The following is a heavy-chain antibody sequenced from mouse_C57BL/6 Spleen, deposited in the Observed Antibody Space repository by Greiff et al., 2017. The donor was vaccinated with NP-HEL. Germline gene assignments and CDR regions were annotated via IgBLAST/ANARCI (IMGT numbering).Heavy chain of an antibody. V-gene: IGHV1-64*01. CDR3: AREGQDWYFDV. D-gene: IGHD3-3*01. J-gene: IGHJ1*03. CDR1: GYTFTSYW. CDR2: IHPNSGST. Sequence: QVQLQQSGAELVKPGASVKLSCKASGYTFTSYWMHWVKQRPGQGLEWIGMIHPNSGSTNYNEKFKSKATLTVDKSSSTAYMQLSSLTSEDSAVYYCAREGQDWYFDVWGTGTTVTVSS.